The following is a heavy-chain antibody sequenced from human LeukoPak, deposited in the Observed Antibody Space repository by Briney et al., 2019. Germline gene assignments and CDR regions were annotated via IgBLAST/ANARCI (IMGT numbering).Heavy chain of an antibody. J-gene: IGHJ4*02. Sequence: AAVKVSCKVSGYNFAGYYIHWVRQAPGHGLEFMGWTNPNNGATNYVQNFQGMVTMTRDTSISIAFMELSSLRSDDTALLYCARARSSWQMVDYWGPGTLITVSS. CDR1: GYNFAGYY. CDR2: TNPNNGAT. D-gene: IGHD6-13*01. CDR3: ARARSSWQMVDY. V-gene: IGHV1-2*02.